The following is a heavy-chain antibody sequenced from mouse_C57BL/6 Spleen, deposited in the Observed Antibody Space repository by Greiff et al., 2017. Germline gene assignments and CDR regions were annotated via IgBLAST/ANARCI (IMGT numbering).Heavy chain of an antibody. V-gene: IGHV1-80*01. CDR3: ASYYYGSSYWYFDV. D-gene: IGHD1-1*01. CDR1: GYAFSSYW. CDR2: IYPGDGDT. Sequence: VQLQQSGAELVKPGASVKISCKASGYAFSSYWMNWVKQRPGKGLAWIGQIYPGDGDTNYNGKFKGKATLTADKSSSTAYMQLSSLTSEDSAVYFCASYYYGSSYWYFDVWGTGTTVTVSS. J-gene: IGHJ1*03.